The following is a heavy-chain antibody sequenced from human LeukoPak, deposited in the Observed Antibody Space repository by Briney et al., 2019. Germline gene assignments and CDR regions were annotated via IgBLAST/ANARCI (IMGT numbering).Heavy chain of an antibody. CDR1: GGSISNYY. Sequence: SETLSLTCTVSGGSISNYYWSWIRQPPGKELEWIGYIYYSGSTNYNPSFKSRVTISVDTSKNQFSLSLNSVTAADTAVYYCTRSAAGVVGAADYWGQGTLVTVSS. J-gene: IGHJ4*02. CDR2: IYYSGST. D-gene: IGHD2-15*01. V-gene: IGHV4-59*01. CDR3: TRSAAGVVGAADY.